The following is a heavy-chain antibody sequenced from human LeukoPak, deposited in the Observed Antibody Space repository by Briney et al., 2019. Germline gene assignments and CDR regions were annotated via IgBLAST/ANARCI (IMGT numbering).Heavy chain of an antibody. J-gene: IGHJ6*03. D-gene: IGHD6-6*01. CDR1: GGTFSSYA. V-gene: IGHV1-69*06. CDR3: ARCSSSSGPYYYYMDV. CDR2: IIPIFGTA. Sequence: SVKVSCKASGGTFSSYAISWVRQAPGQGLEWMGGIIPIFGTANYAQKFQGRVTITADKSTSTAYMELSSLRSDDTAVYYCARCSSSSGPYYYYMDVWGKGTTVTVSS.